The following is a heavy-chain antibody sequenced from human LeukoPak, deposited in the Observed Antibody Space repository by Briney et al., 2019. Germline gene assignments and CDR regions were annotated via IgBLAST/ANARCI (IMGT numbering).Heavy chain of an antibody. V-gene: IGHV4-34*01. J-gene: IGHJ6*03. CDR2: INHFGST. D-gene: IGHD2-8*01. Sequence: PSETLSLTCAVYGESFSGYYWTWIRQPPGKGLEWIGEINHFGSTTYNPSLKSRLSISVDASKNQFSLKVHSVTAADTAVYFCARGRRAYCSHGVCYTGYFYYYYMDVWDTGATVTVSS. CDR3: ARGRRAYCSHGVCYTGYFYYYYMDV. CDR1: GESFSGYY.